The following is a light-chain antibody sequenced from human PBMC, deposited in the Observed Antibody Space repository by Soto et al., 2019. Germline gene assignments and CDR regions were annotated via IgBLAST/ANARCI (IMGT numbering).Light chain of an antibody. V-gene: IGKV3-20*01. J-gene: IGKJ1*01. CDR3: QQYGSSGT. CDR2: DAS. Sequence: PGGRATLSCRASQSVILSLAWYQQKPGQSPRLLIYDASKRASGIPDRFSGSGSGTDFTLTISRLEPEDFAVYYCQQYGSSGTFGQGTKVDIK. CDR1: QSVILS.